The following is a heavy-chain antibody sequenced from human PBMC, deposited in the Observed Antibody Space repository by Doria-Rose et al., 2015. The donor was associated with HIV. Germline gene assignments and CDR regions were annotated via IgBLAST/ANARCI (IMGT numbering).Heavy chain of an antibody. Sequence: YGGSFSGYYWTWIRRPPGKGLEWIGEINHSGSANHNPSLKSRVTVSVDTSKNQFSLKLSSVIAADTAVYYCARGKEMTTTIDAFDIWGQGTVVTVSS. CDR1: GGSFSGYY. CDR3: ARGKEMTTTIDAFDI. V-gene: IGHV4-34*01. D-gene: IGHD1-26*01. CDR2: INHSGSA. J-gene: IGHJ3*02.